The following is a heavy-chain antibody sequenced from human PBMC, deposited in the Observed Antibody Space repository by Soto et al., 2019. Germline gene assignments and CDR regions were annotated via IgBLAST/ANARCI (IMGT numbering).Heavy chain of an antibody. CDR2: IWSDGNNR. J-gene: IGHJ4*02. CDR1: GFSFNTYG. CDR3: PRIELDTIMALDY. D-gene: IGHD5-18*01. Sequence: QVQLVESGGGVLQPGKSLRLSCVASGFSFNTYGFHWVRQAPGKGLEWVSVIWSDGNNRYYADSVKGRFTISRDSSKNTLYLQMNSLRFEDTAVYNCPRIELDTIMALDYSGQGTLVTVSS. V-gene: IGHV3-33*01.